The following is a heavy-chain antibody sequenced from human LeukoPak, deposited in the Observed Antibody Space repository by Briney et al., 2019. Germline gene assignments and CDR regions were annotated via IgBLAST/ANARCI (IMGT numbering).Heavy chain of an antibody. CDR1: GGSFSGYY. D-gene: IGHD6-13*01. CDR3: ARVAAAGTYYYYYGMDV. CDR2: INHGGST. J-gene: IGHJ6*02. Sequence: SETLSLTCAVSGGSFSGYYWSWIRQPPGKGLEWIGEINHGGSTNYNPSLKSRVTISVDTSKNQFSLKLSSVTAADTAVYYCARVAAAGTYYYYYGMDVWGQGTTVTVSS. V-gene: IGHV4-34*01.